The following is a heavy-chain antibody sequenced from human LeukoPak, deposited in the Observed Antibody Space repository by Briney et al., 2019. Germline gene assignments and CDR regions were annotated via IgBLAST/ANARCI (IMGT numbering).Heavy chain of an antibody. Sequence: ASVKVSCTASGYTFTIYYMHWVRQAPGHALEWMGIINPSGGSTSYAQKFQGRVTMTRDTSTSTVYMELSSLRSEDTAVYYCARESGGSGSYYYSHWGQGTLVTVSS. CDR3: ARESGGSGSYYYSH. J-gene: IGHJ4*02. D-gene: IGHD3-10*01. V-gene: IGHV1-46*01. CDR1: GYTFTIYY. CDR2: INPSGGST.